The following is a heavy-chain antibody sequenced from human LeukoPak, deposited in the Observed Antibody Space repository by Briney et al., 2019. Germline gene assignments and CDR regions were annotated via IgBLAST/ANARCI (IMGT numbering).Heavy chain of an antibody. V-gene: IGHV4-39*01. CDR1: GGSISSSSYY. CDR2: IYYSGST. D-gene: IGHD2-15*01. Sequence: SETLSLTCTVSGGSISSSSYYWGWIRQPPGKGLEWIGRIYYSGSTYYNPSLKSRVTISVDTSKNQFSLKLSSVTAADTTVYYCARQMVVVVVAATTDAFDIWGQGTMVTVSS. J-gene: IGHJ3*02. CDR3: ARQMVVVVVAATTDAFDI.